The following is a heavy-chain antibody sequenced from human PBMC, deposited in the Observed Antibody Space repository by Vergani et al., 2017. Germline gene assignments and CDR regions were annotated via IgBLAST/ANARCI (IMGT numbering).Heavy chain of an antibody. D-gene: IGHD4-23*01. Sequence: EVQLVESGGGLVQPGRSLRLSCTASGFIFGDYAMSWFRQAPGKGLEWVGFIRSKAYGGTTEYAASVKGRFTISRDDYKSIAYLQMNSLKTEDPAVYYCTENLYDGNSESWFDPWGQGTLVTVSS. V-gene: IGHV3-49*03. CDR1: GFIFGDYA. CDR2: IRSKAYGGTT. CDR3: TENLYDGNSESWFDP. J-gene: IGHJ5*02.